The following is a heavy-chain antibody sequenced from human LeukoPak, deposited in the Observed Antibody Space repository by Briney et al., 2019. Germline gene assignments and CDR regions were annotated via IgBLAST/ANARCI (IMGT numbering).Heavy chain of an antibody. D-gene: IGHD2-15*01. CDR1: GYTFTGYY. CDR2: INPNSGGT. J-gene: IGHJ3*02. Sequence: GASVKVSCKASGYTFTGYYMHWVRQAPGHGLEWMGWINPNSGGTNYAQKFQGRVTMTRDTSISTAYMELSRLRSDDTAVYYCARDPIVVVAATRAFDIWGQGTMVTVSS. CDR3: ARDPIVVVAATRAFDI. V-gene: IGHV1-2*02.